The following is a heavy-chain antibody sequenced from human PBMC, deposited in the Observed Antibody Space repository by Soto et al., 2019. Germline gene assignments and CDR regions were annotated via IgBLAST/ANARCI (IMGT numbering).Heavy chain of an antibody. CDR1: GFSFSSYG. CDR2: MWNDSSNK. J-gene: IGHJ4*02. D-gene: IGHD1-20*01. V-gene: IGHV3-33*03. CDR3: ATSNWNFFDY. Sequence: GGSLRLSCAASGFSFSSYGMHWVRQAPGKGLEGVAVMWNDSSNKLYPDSVRGRFTVSRDNSESTLFLQMNSLRAEDTAVYYCATSNWNFFDYWGQGALVTVSS.